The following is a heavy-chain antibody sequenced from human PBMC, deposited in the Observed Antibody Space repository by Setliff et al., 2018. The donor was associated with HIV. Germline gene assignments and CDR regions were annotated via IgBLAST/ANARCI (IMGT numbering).Heavy chain of an antibody. V-gene: IGHV4-61*09. D-gene: IGHD6-13*01. CDR1: GGSLTGGAYY. CDR2: IYTSGST. CDR3: ARFAAAGAPGPTDFAY. Sequence: SETLSLTCTVSGGSLTGGAYYWSWIRQPAGKGLGWLGYIYTSGSTNYNPSLKSRVTISLDTSKNQFSLRLSSVSAADTAVYYCARFAAAGAPGPTDFAYWGQGTLVTVSS. J-gene: IGHJ4*02.